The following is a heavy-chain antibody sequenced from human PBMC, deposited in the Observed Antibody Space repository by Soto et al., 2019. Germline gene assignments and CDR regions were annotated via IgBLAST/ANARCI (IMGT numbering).Heavy chain of an antibody. CDR2: ISGSGGST. Sequence: LRLSCAASGFTFSSYAMSWVRQAPGKGLEWVSAISGSGGSTYYADSVKGRFAISRDNSKNTLYLQMNSLRAEDTAVYYCAKSGYYDSILVRFGYYYFDYWGQGTLVTVS. V-gene: IGHV3-23*01. CDR1: GFTFSSYA. J-gene: IGHJ4*02. CDR3: AKSGYYDSILVRFGYYYFDY. D-gene: IGHD3-22*01.